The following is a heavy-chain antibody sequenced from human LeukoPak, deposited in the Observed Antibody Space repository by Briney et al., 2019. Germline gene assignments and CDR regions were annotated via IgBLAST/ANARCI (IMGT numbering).Heavy chain of an antibody. CDR1: GFTFSSYS. D-gene: IGHD6-13*01. V-gene: IGHV3-21*01. CDR2: ISSSSSYI. Sequence: GGSLRLSCAASGFTFSSYSMNWVRQAPGKGLEWDSSISSSSSYIYYADSVKGRFTISRDNAKNSLYLQMNSLRAEDTAVYYCARARYSSSWPLPLPVNWGQGTLVTVPS. CDR3: ARARYSSSWPLPLPVN. J-gene: IGHJ1*01.